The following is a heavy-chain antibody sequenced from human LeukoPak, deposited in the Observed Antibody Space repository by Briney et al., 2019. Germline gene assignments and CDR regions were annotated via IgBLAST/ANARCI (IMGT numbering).Heavy chain of an antibody. CDR1: GSSIGRHY. CDR2: THFSGSS. D-gene: IGHD6-13*01. CDR3: ARAKAAGSYDF. J-gene: IGHJ4*02. Sequence: SETLSLTCSVSGSSIGRHYWTWIRQPPGKGLEWIGYTHFSGSSNYNPSLKSRATTSLDRAKNQISLTLTLVTAADTAVYFCARAKAAGSYDFWGQGTLVTVSS. V-gene: IGHV4-59*11.